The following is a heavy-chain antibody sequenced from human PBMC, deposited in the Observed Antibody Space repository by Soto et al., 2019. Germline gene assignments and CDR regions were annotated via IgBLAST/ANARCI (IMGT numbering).Heavy chain of an antibody. CDR3: ARSSGWRQVGVYNYGLDV. CDR1: GFFLSNNW. V-gene: IGHV3-11*06. Sequence: QVQLVESGGGWVKPGESLRLSCIGSGFFLSNNWMTWIRQAPGKGLEWVSYISASGDYTIYADSLKGRFTISRDNARNSLWLQIKSLTGEDPAVYYCARSSGWRQVGVYNYGLDVWGRGTTVIVSS. D-gene: IGHD2-8*01. CDR2: ISASGDYT. J-gene: IGHJ6*02.